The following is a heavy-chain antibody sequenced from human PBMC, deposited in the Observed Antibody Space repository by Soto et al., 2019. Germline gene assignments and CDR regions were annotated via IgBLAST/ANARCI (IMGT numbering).Heavy chain of an antibody. J-gene: IGHJ3*02. CDR3: ARDHSPYNCNYADAFDI. CDR2: ISGSGGST. D-gene: IGHD1-7*01. V-gene: IGHV3-23*01. Sequence: PGGSLRLSCAASRFTFSSYAMSWVRQAPGKGLEWVSAISGSGGSTYYADSVKGRFTISRDNSKNTLYLQMNSLRVEDTAVYYCARDHSPYNCNYADAFDIWGQGTMVTVPS. CDR1: RFTFSSYA.